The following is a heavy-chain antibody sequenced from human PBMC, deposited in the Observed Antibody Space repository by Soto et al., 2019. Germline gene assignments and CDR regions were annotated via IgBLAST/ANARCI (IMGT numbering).Heavy chain of an antibody. D-gene: IGHD6-19*01. J-gene: IGHJ6*02. CDR3: ARQQWLVGGYYYGMDV. CDR1: GYTFTNYG. Sequence: QVQLVQSGAEVKKPGASVKVSCKASGYTFTNYGISWVRQAPGQGLEWMGWNSAYNGNTNYAQKLQGRVTMTTDTSTSTAYMELRSLRSDDTAVYYCARQQWLVGGYYYGMDVWGQGTTVTVSS. CDR2: NSAYNGNT. V-gene: IGHV1-18*01.